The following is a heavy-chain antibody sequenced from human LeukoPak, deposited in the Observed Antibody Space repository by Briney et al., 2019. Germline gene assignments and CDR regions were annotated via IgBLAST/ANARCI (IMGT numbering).Heavy chain of an antibody. V-gene: IGHV1-18*01. CDR2: INVRSINT. D-gene: IGHD2-15*01. CDR3: ARVYTQEKGYCSAGSCYRGFDS. Sequence: GASVKVSCKASGYTFSSDVISWVRQAPGQGLEWMGWINVRSINTHYAERLQDRVTMTTDTSTSTAYMELRSLRSDDTAVYYCARVYTQEKGYCSAGSCYRGFDSWGQGTLVTVSS. J-gene: IGHJ4*02. CDR1: GYTFSSDV.